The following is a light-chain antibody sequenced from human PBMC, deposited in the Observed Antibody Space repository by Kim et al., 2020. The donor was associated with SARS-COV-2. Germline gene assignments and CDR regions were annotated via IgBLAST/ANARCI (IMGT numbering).Light chain of an antibody. V-gene: IGLV3-1*01. CDR1: KLGDKY. Sequence: SYELTQPPSVSVSPGQTASITCSGDKLGDKYACWYQQKPGQSPVLVIYQDSKRPSGIPERFSGSNSGNTATLTISGTQAMDEADYYCQAWDSSTEGVVGG. J-gene: IGLJ3*02. CDR3: QAWDSSTEGV. CDR2: QDS.